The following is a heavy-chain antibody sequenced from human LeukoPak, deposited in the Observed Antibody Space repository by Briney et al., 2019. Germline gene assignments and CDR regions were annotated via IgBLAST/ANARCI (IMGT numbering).Heavy chain of an antibody. D-gene: IGHD7-27*01. CDR1: GFTFDDYA. Sequence: GGSLRLSCAASGFTFDDYAMHWVRQAPWKGLEWVSLISGDGGSTYYADSVKGRFTISRDNSKNSLYLQMNSLRTEDTALYYCAKDFANWGLMDVWGKGTTVTVSS. CDR2: ISGDGGST. J-gene: IGHJ6*04. CDR3: AKDFANWGLMDV. V-gene: IGHV3-43*02.